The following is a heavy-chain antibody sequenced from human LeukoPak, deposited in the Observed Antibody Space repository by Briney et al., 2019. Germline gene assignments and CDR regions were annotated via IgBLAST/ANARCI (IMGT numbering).Heavy chain of an antibody. J-gene: IGHJ5*02. CDR3: ARDGRYCSGGSCWFDP. CDR1: GYIFTGYQ. D-gene: IGHD2-15*01. CDR2: INPNSGGT. Sequence: ASVKVSCKASGYIFTGYQMHWVRQAPGQGLEWMGWINPNSGGTNYAQKFQGRVTMTRDTSISTAYMELSRLRSDDTAVYYCARDGRYCSGGSCWFDPWGQGTLVTVSS. V-gene: IGHV1-2*02.